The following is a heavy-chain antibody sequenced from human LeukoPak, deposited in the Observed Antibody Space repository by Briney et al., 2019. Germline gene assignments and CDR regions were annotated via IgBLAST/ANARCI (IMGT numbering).Heavy chain of an antibody. CDR1: GYRFTSYW. J-gene: IGHJ4*02. V-gene: IGHV5-51*01. D-gene: IGHD4-11*01. Sequence: GESLKISFKGSGYRFTSYWIGWVRQMPGKGLEWMGIIYPGDSNTRYSPSFQGQVTISADKSISTAYLQWSSLKASDTAMYYCARGINSNWPKFDFWGQGTLVTVSS. CDR2: IYPGDSNT. CDR3: ARGINSNWPKFDF.